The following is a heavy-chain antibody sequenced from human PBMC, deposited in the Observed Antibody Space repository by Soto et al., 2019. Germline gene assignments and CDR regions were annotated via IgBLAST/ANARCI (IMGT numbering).Heavy chain of an antibody. CDR1: GGSISSGDYY. CDR2: IYYSGST. V-gene: IGHV4-30-4*01. CDR3: AGVSWFGYYFDY. J-gene: IGHJ4*02. Sequence: SETLSLTCTVSGGSISSGDYYWSWIRQPPGKGLEWIGYIYYSGSTYYNPSLKSRVTISVDTSKNQFSLKLSSVTAADTAVYYCAGVSWFGYYFDYWGQGTLVTVSS. D-gene: IGHD3-16*01.